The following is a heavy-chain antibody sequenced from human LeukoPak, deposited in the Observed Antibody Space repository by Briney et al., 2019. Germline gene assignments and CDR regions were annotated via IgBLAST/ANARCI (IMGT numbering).Heavy chain of an antibody. V-gene: IGHV4-4*09. D-gene: IGHD3-16*01. J-gene: IGHJ4*02. CDR2: IYTTGDT. Sequence: SETLSLTCTVSGVSISSYYWSWIRQPPGKGLEWIGSIYTTGDTRYNPSLKSRVTISVDTSKNQFSLKLSSVTAADTAVYYCARATPVGGVRFDYWGQGTLVTVSS. CDR3: ARATPVGGVRFDY. CDR1: GVSISSYY.